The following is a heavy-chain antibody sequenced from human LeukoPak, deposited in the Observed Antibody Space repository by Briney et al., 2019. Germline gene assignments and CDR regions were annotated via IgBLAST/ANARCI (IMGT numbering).Heavy chain of an antibody. Sequence: SQNLSFTCSVSSVSISSGGYYWSWLRQPPGKGVEWIGSIYHSRSTYYNPSLKSRVTISVDTSKNQFSLKLSSVTAADTAVYYCARYGRSNFDYWGQGTLVTVSS. D-gene: IGHD4-17*01. CDR1: SVSISSGGYY. CDR3: ARYGRSNFDY. J-gene: IGHJ4*02. V-gene: IGHV4-30-2*03. CDR2: IYHSRST.